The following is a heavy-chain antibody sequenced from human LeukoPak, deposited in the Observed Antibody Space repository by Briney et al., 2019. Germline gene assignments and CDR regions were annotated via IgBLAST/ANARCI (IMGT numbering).Heavy chain of an antibody. CDR1: GGSISSGGYY. D-gene: IGHD2-2*02. V-gene: IGHV4-61*02. CDR2: IYTSGST. J-gene: IGHJ6*03. CDR3: ARDHLGYCSSTSCYTGYYYYMDV. Sequence: SETLSLTCTVSGGSISSGGYYWSWIRQPAGKGLEWIGRIYTSGSTNYNPSLKSRVTMSVDTSKNQFSLKLSSVTAADTAVYYCARDHLGYCSSTSCYTGYYYYMDVWGKGTTVTVSS.